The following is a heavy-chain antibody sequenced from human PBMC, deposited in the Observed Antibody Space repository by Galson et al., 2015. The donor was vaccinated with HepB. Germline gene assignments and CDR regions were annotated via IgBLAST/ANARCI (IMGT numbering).Heavy chain of an antibody. D-gene: IGHD3-9*01. Sequence: SLRLSCAASGFTFSSYAMSWVRQAPGKGLEWVSAISGSGGSTYYADSVKGRFTISRDNSKNTLYLQMNSLRAEDTAVYYCAKDGEGDILTGYGVYWGQGTLVTVSS. J-gene: IGHJ4*02. CDR3: AKDGEGDILTGYGVY. CDR2: ISGSGGST. CDR1: GFTFSSYA. V-gene: IGHV3-23*01.